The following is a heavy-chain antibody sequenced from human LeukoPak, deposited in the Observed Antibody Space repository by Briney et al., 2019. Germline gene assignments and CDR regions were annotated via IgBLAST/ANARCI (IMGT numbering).Heavy chain of an antibody. V-gene: IGHV1-3*01. CDR3: ARSGYNYNYADY. CDR2: INSGNGNT. Sequence: ASVKVSCKASGYTFTSYAMHWVRQAPGQGLEWMGWINSGNGNTKYSQKFQGRGTITRDTSASTAYMELSSLRSEGTAVYYCARSGYNYNYADYWGQGTLVTVSS. CDR1: GYTFTSYA. D-gene: IGHD5-18*01. J-gene: IGHJ4*02.